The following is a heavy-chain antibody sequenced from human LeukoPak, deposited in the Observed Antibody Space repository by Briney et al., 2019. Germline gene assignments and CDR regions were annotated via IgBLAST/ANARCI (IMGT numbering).Heavy chain of an antibody. CDR2: IDTDGSSA. V-gene: IGHV3-74*01. Sequence: GGSLRLSCAASGFTFSDYWMHWVRQAPGKGLVWVSRIDTDGSSATYADSVKGRLTISRDNAKNTVYLQMNSLRVEDTGVYYCGSALTTVTPHFHYWGQGTLVTVSS. CDR3: GSALTTVTPHFHY. D-gene: IGHD4-17*01. J-gene: IGHJ4*02. CDR1: GFTFSDYW.